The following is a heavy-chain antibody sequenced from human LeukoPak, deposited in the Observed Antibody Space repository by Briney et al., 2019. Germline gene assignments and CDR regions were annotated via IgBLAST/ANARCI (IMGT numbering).Heavy chain of an antibody. D-gene: IGHD2-15*01. CDR2: ISSTGGST. V-gene: IGHV3-23*01. Sequence: PGGSLRLSCSASGFTFTSYAMSWVRQAPGKGLEWVSAISSTGGSTYYSDSVKGRFTISRDNSKNTLYLQMNSLRAEDTAVYYCARPPRPGYCSGGSCLFDYWGQGTLVTVSS. J-gene: IGHJ4*02. CDR1: GFTFTSYA. CDR3: ARPPRPGYCSGGSCLFDY.